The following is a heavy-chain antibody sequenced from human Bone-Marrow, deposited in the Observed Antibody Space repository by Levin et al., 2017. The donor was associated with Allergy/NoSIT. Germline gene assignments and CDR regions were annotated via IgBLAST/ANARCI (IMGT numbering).Heavy chain of an antibody. V-gene: IGHV3-23*01. CDR3: AKDRGNGKDTACLGQYYMDV. Sequence: GESLKISCAASGFSFSTNAMSWVRQAPGKGLEWVSTITGGGGGTFYADSVKGRFTFSRDNSKNTLYLQMNSLRAEDTAVYYCAKDRGNGKDTACLGQYYMDVWGNGTTVTVSS. D-gene: IGHD2-8*01. CDR1: GFSFSTNA. CDR2: ITGGGGGT. J-gene: IGHJ6*03.